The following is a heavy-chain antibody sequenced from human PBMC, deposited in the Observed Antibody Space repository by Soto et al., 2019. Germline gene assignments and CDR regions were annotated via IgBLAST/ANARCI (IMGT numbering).Heavy chain of an antibody. CDR3: GILDMITFGGVIGPNVAFDS. V-gene: IGHV4-39*01. D-gene: IGHD3-16*02. Sequence: SETLSLTCTVSGGSISSSSYYWGWIRQPPGKGLEWIGSIYYSGSTYYNPSLKSRVTISVDTSKNQFSLKLSSVTAAGTAVYYCGILDMITFGGVIGPNVAFDSCGQGKRVT. CDR1: GGSISSSSYY. CDR2: IYYSGST. J-gene: IGHJ3*02.